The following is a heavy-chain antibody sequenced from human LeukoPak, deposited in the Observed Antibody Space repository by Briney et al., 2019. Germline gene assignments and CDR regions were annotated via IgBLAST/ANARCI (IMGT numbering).Heavy chain of an antibody. Sequence: ASVKVSSKASGYTFTGYYMHWVRQAPGQGLEWMGWFNPNSGGTYYAQKFQGRVTMTRDTSISTAYMELSRLRSDDTAVYYCARDPKQWLVQHWGQGTLVTVSS. J-gene: IGHJ1*01. D-gene: IGHD6-19*01. CDR3: ARDPKQWLVQH. CDR2: FNPNSGGT. V-gene: IGHV1-2*02. CDR1: GYTFTGYY.